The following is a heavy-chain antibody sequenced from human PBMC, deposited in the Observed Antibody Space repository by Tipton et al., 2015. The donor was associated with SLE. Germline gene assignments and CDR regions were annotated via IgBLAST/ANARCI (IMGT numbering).Heavy chain of an antibody. CDR2: IYYSGGT. J-gene: IGHJ6*02. CDR3: ARQDYYYGMDV. Sequence: LRLSCAASGFTLSTYAMNWIRQPPGKGLEWIGYIYYSGGTNYNPSLKSRVTITVDTSKNQFSLKLSSVTTADTAVYYGARQDYYYGMDVWGQGTTVSVSS. CDR1: GFTLSTYA. V-gene: IGHV4-59*01.